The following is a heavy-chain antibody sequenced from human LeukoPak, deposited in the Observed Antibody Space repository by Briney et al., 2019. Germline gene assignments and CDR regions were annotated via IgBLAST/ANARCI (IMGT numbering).Heavy chain of an antibody. CDR2: INPNSGGT. J-gene: IGHJ6*02. CDR3: ARDTYYYGSGSYWAPSDYGMDV. CDR1: GYTFTGYY. V-gene: IGHV1-2*04. D-gene: IGHD3-10*01. Sequence: ASVTVSCTASGYTFTGYYMHWVRQAPGQGLEWMGWINPNSGGTNYAQKFQGWVTMTRDTSISTAYMELSRLRSDDTAVYYCARDTYYYGSGSYWAPSDYGMDVWGQGTTVTVSS.